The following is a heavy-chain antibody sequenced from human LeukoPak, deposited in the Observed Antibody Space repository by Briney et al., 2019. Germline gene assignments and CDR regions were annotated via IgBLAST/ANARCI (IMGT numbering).Heavy chain of an antibody. V-gene: IGHV1-24*01. Sequence: ASVKVSCKVSGYTLTGLSMHWVRQAPGKGLEWMGGFDPEDGETIYAQKFQGRVTMTEDTSTDTAYMELSSLRSEDTAVYYCATDGVGATTGYYYYGMDVWGQGTTVTVSS. J-gene: IGHJ6*02. CDR1: GYTLTGLS. CDR3: ATDGVGATTGYYYYGMDV. D-gene: IGHD1-26*01. CDR2: FDPEDGET.